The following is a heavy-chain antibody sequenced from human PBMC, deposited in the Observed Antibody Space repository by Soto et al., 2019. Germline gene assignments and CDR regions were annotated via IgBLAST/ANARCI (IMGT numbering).Heavy chain of an antibody. Sequence: GGSLRLSCSASGFIFSNSAMYWVRQAPGKGLEYVSSISTTGSNTYYADSVKGRFTISRDNSKNTLYLQMSSLRAEDTAVYYCVRRGFSYGFGYWGQGTLVTVSS. CDR3: VRRGFSYGFGY. CDR1: GFIFSNSA. J-gene: IGHJ4*02. CDR2: ISTTGSNT. V-gene: IGHV3-64D*08. D-gene: IGHD5-18*01.